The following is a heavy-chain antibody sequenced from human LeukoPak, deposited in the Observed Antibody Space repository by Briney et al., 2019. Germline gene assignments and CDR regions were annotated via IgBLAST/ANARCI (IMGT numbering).Heavy chain of an antibody. V-gene: IGHV3-11*04. CDR1: GFTFSDYY. CDR3: ARDACSSTSCPHSGGAFDI. J-gene: IGHJ3*02. Sequence: GGSLRLSCAASGFTFSDYYMSWIRQAPGKGLEWVSYISSSDSTIYYADSVKGRFTISRDNAKNSLYLQMNSLRAEDTAVYYCARDACSSTSCPHSGGAFDIWGQGTMVTVSS. D-gene: IGHD2-2*01. CDR2: ISSSDSTI.